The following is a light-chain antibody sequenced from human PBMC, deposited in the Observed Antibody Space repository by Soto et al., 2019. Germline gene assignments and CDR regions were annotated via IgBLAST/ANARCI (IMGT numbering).Light chain of an antibody. J-gene: IGLJ1*01. CDR3: SSYTSSSTLLV. CDR1: SSDVGGYTY. Sequence: QSVLTQPASVSGSPGQSIPISCTGTSSDVGGYTYVSWYQQHPGKAPKLMIYEVSNRPSGVSNRFSGSKSGNTASLTISGLQAEDEADYSCSSYTSSSTLLVFGTGTKLTVL. V-gene: IGLV2-14*01. CDR2: EVS.